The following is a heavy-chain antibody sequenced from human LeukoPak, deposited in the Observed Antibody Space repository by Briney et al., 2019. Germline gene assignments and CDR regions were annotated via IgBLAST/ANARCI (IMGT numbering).Heavy chain of an antibody. CDR2: IKQDGSEQ. Sequence: PGGSLRLSCAASGFTFSSYWMSWVRQAPGKGLKWVANIKQDGSEQYYVDSVKGRFTISRDNAKNSLYLQMNSLRAEDTAVYYCARSARIAVAGIRWFDPWGQGTLVTVSS. CDR1: GFTFSSYW. J-gene: IGHJ5*02. CDR3: ARSARIAVAGIRWFDP. V-gene: IGHV3-7*01. D-gene: IGHD6-19*01.